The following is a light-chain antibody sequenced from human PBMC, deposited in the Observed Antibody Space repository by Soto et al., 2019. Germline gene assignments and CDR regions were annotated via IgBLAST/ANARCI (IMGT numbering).Light chain of an antibody. CDR2: XVS. CDR3: NENTCKWT. CDR1: GSLLFSDGVIS. Sequence: EVVVTQSPLSLPVIFGQAASISXTPNGSLLFSDGVISLHWYKXMPXQSPXXXIYXVSNRDSGVPDIFSGSGGGTDFTLKINWVETENVGLYYCNENTCKWTFGQGTKADIK. J-gene: IGKJ1*01. V-gene: IGKV2-30*01.